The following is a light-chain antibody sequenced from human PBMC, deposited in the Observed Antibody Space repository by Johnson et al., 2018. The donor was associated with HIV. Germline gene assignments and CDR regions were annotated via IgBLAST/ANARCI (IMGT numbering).Light chain of an antibody. CDR1: SSNIGNNY. V-gene: IGLV1-51*01. J-gene: IGLJ1*01. Sequence: QSVLTQPPSVSEAPGQKVTISCSGSSSNIGNNYLSWYQHLPGTAPRLLIYDNNKRPSGIPDRFSVSKSGTSATLCITGLQTGDEADYYCGTWDSSLSAEVFGTGTKVTIL. CDR2: DNN. CDR3: GTWDSSLSAEV.